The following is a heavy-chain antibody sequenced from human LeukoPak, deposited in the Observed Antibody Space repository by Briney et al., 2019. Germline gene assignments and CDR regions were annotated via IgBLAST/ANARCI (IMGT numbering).Heavy chain of an antibody. Sequence: GGSLRLSCAASGFTFSSYSMNWVRQAPGKGLEWVSSISSSSSHIYYADSVKGRFTISRDNAKNSLYLQMNSLRAEDTAVYYCASSSNWNVFDYWGQGTLVTVSS. V-gene: IGHV3-21*01. J-gene: IGHJ4*02. CDR1: GFTFSSYS. CDR2: ISSSSSHI. CDR3: ASSSNWNVFDY. D-gene: IGHD1-20*01.